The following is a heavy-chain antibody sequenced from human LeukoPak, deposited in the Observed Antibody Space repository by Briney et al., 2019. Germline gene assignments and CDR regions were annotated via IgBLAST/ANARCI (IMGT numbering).Heavy chain of an antibody. Sequence: SAVKVSCKASGGTFSSYAISWVRQAPGQGLEWMGVIIPIFGTANYAQKFQGRVTITADESTSTAYMELRSLRSEDTAVYYCARATPNREMATIYPLGYWGQGTLVTVSS. J-gene: IGHJ4*02. CDR2: IIPIFGTA. CDR3: ARATPNREMATIYPLGY. CDR1: GGTFSSYA. D-gene: IGHD5-24*01. V-gene: IGHV1-69*01.